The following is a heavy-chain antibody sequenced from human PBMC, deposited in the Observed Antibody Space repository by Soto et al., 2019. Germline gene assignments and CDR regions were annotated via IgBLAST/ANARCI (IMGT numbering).Heavy chain of an antibody. Sequence: SETLSLTCTVPGDSVTNYSWSWMRQPPGKGLEWIGHMYHGGRTNYSPSLKSRVTMSLDLSKNQFSLNLSSVTAADTAVYFCARDPGYCSNGVCPIFDFWGQGVLVTVSS. J-gene: IGHJ4*02. CDR2: MYHGGRT. CDR3: ARDPGYCSNGVCPIFDF. V-gene: IGHV4-59*02. CDR1: GDSVTNYS. D-gene: IGHD2-8*01.